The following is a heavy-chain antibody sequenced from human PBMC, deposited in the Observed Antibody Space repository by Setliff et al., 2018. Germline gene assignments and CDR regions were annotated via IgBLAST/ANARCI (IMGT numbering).Heavy chain of an antibody. CDR1: SGSISTSNYF. CDR3: ARASVVHAIAVGY. D-gene: IGHD2-15*01. Sequence: SETLSLTCIVSSGSISTSNYFWGWVRQPPGRGLEWIGSIFYNGMAYYNPSLKSRVTMSVDTSKNQFSLNLTSVTAADTAVYYCARASVVHAIAVGYWGQGTLVTVSS. CDR2: IFYNGMA. V-gene: IGHV4-39*01. J-gene: IGHJ4*02.